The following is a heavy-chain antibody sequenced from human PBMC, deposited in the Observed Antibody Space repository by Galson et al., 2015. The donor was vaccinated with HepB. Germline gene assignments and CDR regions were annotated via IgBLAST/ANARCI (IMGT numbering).Heavy chain of an antibody. J-gene: IGHJ4*02. CDR2: IKQDGSEK. CDR3: ARESPHSYYGSGTGFDY. V-gene: IGHV3-7*03. Sequence: SLRLSCAASGFTFSSYWMSWVRQAPGKGLEWVANIKQDGSEKYYVDSVKGRFTISRDNAKNSLYLQMNSLRAEDTAVYYCARESPHSYYGSGTGFDYWGQGTLVTVSS. CDR1: GFTFSSYW. D-gene: IGHD3-10*01.